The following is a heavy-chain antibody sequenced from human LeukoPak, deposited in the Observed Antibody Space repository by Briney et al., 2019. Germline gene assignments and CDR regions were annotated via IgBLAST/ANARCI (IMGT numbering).Heavy chain of an antibody. Sequence: SETLSLTCTVSGGSMSSYYWSWIRQPPGKGLEWIGYIYYSGSTNYNPSLKSRVTISVDTSKNQFTLKLSSVTAADTAVYCCARGRYGWLPFDYWGQGTLVTVSS. CDR1: GGSMSSYY. CDR2: IYYSGST. J-gene: IGHJ4*02. V-gene: IGHV4-59*01. CDR3: ARGRYGWLPFDY. D-gene: IGHD3-16*01.